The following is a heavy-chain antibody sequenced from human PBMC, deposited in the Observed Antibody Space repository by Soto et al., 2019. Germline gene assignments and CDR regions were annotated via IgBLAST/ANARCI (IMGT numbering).Heavy chain of an antibody. J-gene: IGHJ4*02. V-gene: IGHV3-30-3*01. CDR1: GFTFITYA. CDR2: TSKDGTTK. D-gene: IGHD3-10*01. Sequence: QVQLVESGGGVVQPGRSLRVSCVASGFTFITYAMHWVRQAPGKGLEWVAVTSKDGTTKYYADSVKGRFTISRDNSKNTLYLQMNSLRGDDTGVYFCARDQRASSPDYWGQGPLVTVSS. CDR3: ARDQRASSPDY.